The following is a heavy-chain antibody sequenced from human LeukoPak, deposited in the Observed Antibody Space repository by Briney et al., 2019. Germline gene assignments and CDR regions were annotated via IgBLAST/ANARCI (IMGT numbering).Heavy chain of an antibody. J-gene: IGHJ4*02. Sequence: GRSLRLSCAASGFTFSSYGMHWVCHAPGKGLERVAVIWYDGSNKYYADSVKGRFTISRDNSKNTLYLQMNSLRAEDTAVYYCARDPYYYGSGSYYHSFDYWGQGTLVTVSS. CDR1: GFTFSSYG. CDR2: IWYDGSNK. CDR3: ARDPYYYGSGSYYHSFDY. V-gene: IGHV3-33*01. D-gene: IGHD3-10*01.